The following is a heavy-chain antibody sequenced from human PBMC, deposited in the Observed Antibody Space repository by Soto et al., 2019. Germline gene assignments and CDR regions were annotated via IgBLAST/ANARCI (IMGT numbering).Heavy chain of an antibody. CDR2: IYYSGST. J-gene: IGHJ4*02. V-gene: IGHV4-59*08. Sequence: PSETLSLTCTVSGGSIRSYYWSWIRQPPGKGLEWIGYIYYSGSTNYNPSLKSRVTISVDTSKNQFSLKLSSVTAADTAVYYCARQYGGSYADYWGQGTLVTVSS. D-gene: IGHD1-26*01. CDR1: GGSIRSYY. CDR3: ARQYGGSYADY.